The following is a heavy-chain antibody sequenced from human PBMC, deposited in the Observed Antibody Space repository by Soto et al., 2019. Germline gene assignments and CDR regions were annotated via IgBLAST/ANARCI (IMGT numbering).Heavy chain of an antibody. Sequence: PSETLSLTCAVYGGSFSGYYWSWIRQPPGKGLEWIGEINHSGSTNYNPSLKSRVTISVDTSKNQSSLKLSSVTAADTAVYYCARGRGSSGYWFWGQGTMVTVSS. J-gene: IGHJ3*01. CDR1: GGSFSGYY. V-gene: IGHV4-34*01. D-gene: IGHD3-22*01. CDR2: INHSGST. CDR3: ARGRGSSGYWF.